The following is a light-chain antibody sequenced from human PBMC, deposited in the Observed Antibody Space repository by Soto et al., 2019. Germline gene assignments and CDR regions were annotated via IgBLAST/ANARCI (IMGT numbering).Light chain of an antibody. V-gene: IGKV3-20*01. Sequence: IVLTQSPGTLSLSPGERATLSCRASQSVSSSYLAWYQQKPGQAPRLLIYAASSRATDIPDRFSGSGSGTDFTLTISRLEPEDFAVYYCQQYGSSPPYTFGQGTKLEIK. J-gene: IGKJ2*01. CDR1: QSVSSSY. CDR3: QQYGSSPPYT. CDR2: AAS.